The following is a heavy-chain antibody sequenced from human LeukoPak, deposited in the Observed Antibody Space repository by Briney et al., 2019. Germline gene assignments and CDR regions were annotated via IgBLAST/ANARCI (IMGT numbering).Heavy chain of an antibody. J-gene: IGHJ5*02. V-gene: IGHV3-23*01. D-gene: IGHD3-3*01. CDR3: AKVWSADFWSGYFTWFDP. CDR1: GFTFSVYA. CDR2: ISGSGGST. Sequence: GGSLRLSCTASGFTFSVYAMIWVRQAPEKGLEWVSGISGSGGSTYYADSVKGRFTFSRDNSKNTLYLQKNSLRAEDTAVYYCAKVWSADFWSGYFTWFDPWGQGTLVTVSS.